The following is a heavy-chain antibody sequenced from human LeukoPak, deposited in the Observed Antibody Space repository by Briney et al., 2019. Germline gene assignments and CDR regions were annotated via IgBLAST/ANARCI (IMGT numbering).Heavy chain of an antibody. CDR1: GGSISSYY. CDR2: IYYSGST. V-gene: IGHV4-59*01. D-gene: IGHD1-7*01. J-gene: IGHJ4*02. Sequence: SETLSLTCTVSGGSISSYYWSWTRQPPGKGLEWIGYIYYSGSTNYNPSLKSRVTISVDTSKNQFSLKLSSVTAADTAVYYCAGAELELGDLCFDYWGQGTLVTVSS. CDR3: AGAELELGDLCFDY.